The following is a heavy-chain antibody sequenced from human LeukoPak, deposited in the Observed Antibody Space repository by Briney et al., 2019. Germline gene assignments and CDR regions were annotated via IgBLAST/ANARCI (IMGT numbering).Heavy chain of an antibody. CDR2: ISYDGGST. V-gene: IGHV3-23*01. Sequence: GGSLRLSCATSGLTFNTYAMSWVRQAPGKGLDWVSVISYDGGSTYYADSVKGRFTISRDDSKNTLYLQMNSLRAEDTAVYYCAKGADGRAVAGTASGLFDCWGLGTLVTVSS. J-gene: IGHJ4*02. CDR3: AKGADGRAVAGTASGLFDC. D-gene: IGHD6-19*01. CDR1: GLTFNTYA.